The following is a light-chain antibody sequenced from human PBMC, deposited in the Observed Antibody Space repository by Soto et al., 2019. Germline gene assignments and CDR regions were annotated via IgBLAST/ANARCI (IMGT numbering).Light chain of an antibody. J-gene: IGLJ2*01. CDR2: DVT. V-gene: IGLV2-14*01. CDR1: SSDVGGYNY. Sequence: QSALTQPASVSGSPGQSITISCTVTSSDVGGYNYVSWYQQHPGKAPKLMIYDVTDRPSGVSNRFSGSKSGNTASLTISGLQAEDEADYYCSSYTSSSTLVLFGGGTQLTVL. CDR3: SSYTSSSTLVL.